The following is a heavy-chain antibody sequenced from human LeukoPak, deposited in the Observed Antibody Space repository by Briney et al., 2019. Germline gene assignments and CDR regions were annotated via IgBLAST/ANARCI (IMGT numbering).Heavy chain of an antibody. J-gene: IGHJ4*02. Sequence: SETLSLTCAVSGYSISSGYYWSWIRQPPGKGLEWIGSIYHSGSTYYNPSLKSRVTISVDTSKNQFSLKLSSVTAADTAVYYCARDCPPYYYDSSGSRVFDYWGQGTLVTVSS. CDR2: IYHSGST. CDR3: ARDCPPYYYDSSGSRVFDY. CDR1: GYSISSGYY. D-gene: IGHD3-22*01. V-gene: IGHV4-38-2*02.